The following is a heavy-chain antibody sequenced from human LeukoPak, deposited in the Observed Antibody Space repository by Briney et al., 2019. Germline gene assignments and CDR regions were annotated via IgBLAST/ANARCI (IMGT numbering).Heavy chain of an antibody. CDR3: ASLDY. V-gene: IGHV3-74*01. CDR1: GFTFSIYW. J-gene: IGHJ4*02. CDR2: INSDGSST. Sequence: GGSLRLSCAASGFTFSIYWVHWVRQAPGEGLVWVSSINSDGSSTSYADSVKGRSTISRDNAKNTLYLQMNTLRAEDTAVYYCASLDYWGQGTLVIVSS.